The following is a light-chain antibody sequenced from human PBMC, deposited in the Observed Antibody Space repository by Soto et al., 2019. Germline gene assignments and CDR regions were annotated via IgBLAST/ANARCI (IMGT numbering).Light chain of an antibody. J-gene: IGKJ1*01. CDR2: GAS. V-gene: IGKV3-20*01. Sequence: EIVLTQSPGTLSLSPGERATLSCRASQSVSSYLAWYHQKPGQAPRLLIYGASSRATGIPDRFSGSGSGTDFPLTISRLEPEDFAVYYCQQYGRPSRTFGQGTKVEIK. CDR1: QSVSSY. CDR3: QQYGRPSRT.